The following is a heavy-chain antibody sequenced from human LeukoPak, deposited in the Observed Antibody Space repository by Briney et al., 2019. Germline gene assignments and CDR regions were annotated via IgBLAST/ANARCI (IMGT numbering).Heavy chain of an antibody. J-gene: IGHJ6*02. D-gene: IGHD6-19*01. V-gene: IGHV5-51*01. Sequence: GASLKISCKGSGSSFTSYWIGWVRPLPGKGLEWMGIIYPGDSATRYSPSFQGQVTISADKSISTAYLQWSSLKASDTAMYYCARHSSGWYSYYYYGMDVWGQGTTVTVSS. CDR3: ARHSSGWYSYYYYGMDV. CDR1: GSSFTSYW. CDR2: IYPGDSAT.